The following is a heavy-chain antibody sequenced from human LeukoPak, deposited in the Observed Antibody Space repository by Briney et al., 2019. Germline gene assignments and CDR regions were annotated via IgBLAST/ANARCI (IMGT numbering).Heavy chain of an antibody. CDR3: ARCMVRGVIRYYFDY. CDR1: GFNFRSYW. D-gene: IGHD3-10*01. V-gene: IGHV3-7*01. J-gene: IGHJ4*01. Sequence: GGSLRLSCAASGFNFRSYWMSWVRQAPGKGLEWVANIKQDGKGKYYVDSVKGRFTISRDNSKNTLYLQMDSLRAEDTAVYYCARCMVRGVIRYYFDYWGQGTLVPVSS. CDR2: IKQDGKGK.